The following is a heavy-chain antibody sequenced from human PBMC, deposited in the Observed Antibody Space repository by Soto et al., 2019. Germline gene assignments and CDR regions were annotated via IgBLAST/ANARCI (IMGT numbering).Heavy chain of an antibody. Sequence: EVQLVESGGDLVQPGGSLRLSCAASGFTFDDYAMHWVRQAPGKGLEWVSGISWNSGSIGYADSVKGRFTISRDNAKNSLYLQMNILRAEDTALYYCAKDISAYSSAFDYWGQGTLVTVSS. CDR1: GFTFDDYA. J-gene: IGHJ4*02. V-gene: IGHV3-9*01. CDR2: ISWNSGSI. D-gene: IGHD6-19*01. CDR3: AKDISAYSSAFDY.